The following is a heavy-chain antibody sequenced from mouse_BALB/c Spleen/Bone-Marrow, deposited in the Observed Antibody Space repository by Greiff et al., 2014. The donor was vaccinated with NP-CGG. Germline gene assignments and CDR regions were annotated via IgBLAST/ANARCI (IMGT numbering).Heavy chain of an antibody. D-gene: IGHD2-3*01. CDR3: ARRGDGYYAWFAY. CDR1: GFNIKDTY. CDR2: IDPANGNT. Sequence: EVQLQQSGAELVKPGASVKLSCTASGFNIKDTYMHWVKQRPEQGLEWIGRIDPANGNTKYDPKFQGKATITADTSSNTAYLQLSSLTYEDTAVYYCARRGDGYYAWFAYWGQGTLVTVSA. J-gene: IGHJ3*01. V-gene: IGHV14-3*02.